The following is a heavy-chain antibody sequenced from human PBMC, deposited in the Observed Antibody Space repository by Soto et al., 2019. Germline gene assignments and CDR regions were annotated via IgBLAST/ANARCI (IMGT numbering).Heavy chain of an antibody. D-gene: IGHD3-22*01. CDR3: ARNRGYDSSGYYPDFNWFDP. V-gene: IGHV4-59*01. CDR1: GGSISSYY. Sequence: KTSETLSLTCTVSGGSISSYYWSWIRQPPGKGLEWIGYIYYSGSTNYNPSLKSRVTISVDTSKNQFSLKLSSVTAADTAVYYCARNRGYDSSGYYPDFNWFDPWGQGTLVTVSS. J-gene: IGHJ5*02. CDR2: IYYSGST.